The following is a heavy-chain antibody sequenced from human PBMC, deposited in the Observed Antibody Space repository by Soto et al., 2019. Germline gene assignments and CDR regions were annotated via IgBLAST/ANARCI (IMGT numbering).Heavy chain of an antibody. D-gene: IGHD2-21*01. J-gene: IGHJ6*02. V-gene: IGHV3-9*01. CDR3: VKDILAGGEDV. CDR2: IYASGRV. CDR1: GFTLRDSA. Sequence: GGSLRLSCAASGFTLRDSAMHWVRQVTGGGLEWVSGIYASGRVGYVDSVKGRFTISRDVAKNSLYLQMDSLTTEDTALYYCVKDILAGGEDVWGQGTTVT.